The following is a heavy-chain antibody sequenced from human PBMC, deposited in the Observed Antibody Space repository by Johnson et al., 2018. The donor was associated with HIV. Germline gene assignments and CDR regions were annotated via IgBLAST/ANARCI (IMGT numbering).Heavy chain of an antibody. V-gene: IGHV3-66*04. CDR1: GFTVSSNY. D-gene: IGHD6-19*01. CDR3: AKRGSGWPSDAFDI. CDR2: IYSGGRT. Sequence: MQLVESGGGLVQPGGSLRLSCAASGFTVSSNYMSWVRQAPGKWLEWVSVIYSGGRTNYADSVKGRFTISRDNSKNTLYLQMNSLRAEDTAVYYCAKRGSGWPSDAFDIWGQGTMVTVSS. J-gene: IGHJ3*02.